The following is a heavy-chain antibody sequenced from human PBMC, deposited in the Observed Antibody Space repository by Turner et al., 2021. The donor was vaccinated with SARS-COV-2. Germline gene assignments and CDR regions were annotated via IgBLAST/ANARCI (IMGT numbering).Heavy chain of an antibody. CDR1: GFTFSSYA. CDR3: AKDVGVDTALVTVFDY. Sequence: EVQLLESGGGLIQPGGALRRGGEEPGFTFSSYAMSWVRQAPGKGLEWVSAISSSGGSTYYADSVLGRFTLSRDNSKNTLYLQMNSLRAEDTAVYYCAKDVGVDTALVTVFDYWGPGTLVTVSS. V-gene: IGHV3-23*01. J-gene: IGHJ4*02. D-gene: IGHD5-18*01. CDR2: ISSSGGST.